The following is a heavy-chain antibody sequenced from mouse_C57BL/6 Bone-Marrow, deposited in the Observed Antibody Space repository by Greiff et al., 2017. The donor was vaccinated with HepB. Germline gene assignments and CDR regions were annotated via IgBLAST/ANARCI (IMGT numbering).Heavy chain of an antibody. V-gene: IGHV5-2*03. CDR3: ARHASGYGSMDY. J-gene: IGHJ4*01. CDR2: INSDGDST. D-gene: IGHD2-2*01. CDR1: EYEFPSHD. Sequence: EVKLEESGGGLVQPGESLKLSCESNEYEFPSHDMSWVRKTPEKRLELVAAINSDGDSTYYPDTMERRFIISRDNTKKTLYLQMSSLRSEDTALYYCARHASGYGSMDYWGQGTSVTVSS.